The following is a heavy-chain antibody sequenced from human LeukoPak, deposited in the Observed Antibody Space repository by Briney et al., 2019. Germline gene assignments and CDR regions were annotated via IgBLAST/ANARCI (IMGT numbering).Heavy chain of an antibody. D-gene: IGHD3-22*01. J-gene: IGHJ3*02. Sequence: SQTLSLTCTVSGGSISSGGYYWSWIRQHPGKGLEWIRYIYYSGSTYYNPSLKSRVTMSVDTSKNQFSLKLSSVTAADTAVYYCARYGVITVDAFDIWGQGTMVTVSS. CDR1: GGSISSGGYY. CDR2: IYYSGST. V-gene: IGHV4-31*03. CDR3: ARYGVITVDAFDI.